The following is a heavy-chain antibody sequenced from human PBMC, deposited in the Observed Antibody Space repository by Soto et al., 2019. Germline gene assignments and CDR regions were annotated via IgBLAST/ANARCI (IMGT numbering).Heavy chain of an antibody. Sequence: SETLSLTCTVSGRSISSVNYYWSWIRQPPGKGLEWIGYIYYSGSTYYNPSLRSRVTISVDTSKNQFSLKLSSVTAADTAVYYCARYGSGECNRGRCYSPFDYWSQGTLVTVSS. CDR1: GRSISSVNYY. CDR2: IYYSGST. D-gene: IGHD2-15*01. CDR3: ARYGSGECNRGRCYSPFDY. J-gene: IGHJ4*02. V-gene: IGHV4-30-4*01.